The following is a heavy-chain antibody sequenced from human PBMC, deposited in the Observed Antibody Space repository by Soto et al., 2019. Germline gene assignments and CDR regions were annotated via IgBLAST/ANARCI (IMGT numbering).Heavy chain of an antibody. D-gene: IGHD2-8*01. CDR2: ISGTGTTT. CDR1: GFTFSSYA. CDR3: VKAVYLLDFDY. J-gene: IGHJ4*02. V-gene: IGHV3-23*01. Sequence: VGSLRLSCAASGFTFSSYAMTWVRQAPGKGLEWVSTISGTGTTTYYADSVKGRFTISRDNSKNTLYLQMNSLRTEDTAVYYCVKAVYLLDFDYWGQGTLVTVSS.